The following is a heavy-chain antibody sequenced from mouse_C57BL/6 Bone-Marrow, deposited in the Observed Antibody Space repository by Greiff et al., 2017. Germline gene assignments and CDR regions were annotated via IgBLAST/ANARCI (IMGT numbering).Heavy chain of an antibody. CDR3: TRGGDYGAFAY. J-gene: IGHJ3*01. V-gene: IGHV5-9-1*02. CDR1: GFTFSSYA. CDR2: ISSGGDYI. D-gene: IGHD2-4*01. Sequence: VESGEGLVKPGGSLKLSCAASGFTFSSYAMSWVRQTPEKRLEWVAYISSGGDYIYYADTVKGRFTISRDNARNTLYLQMSSLKSEDTAMYYCTRGGDYGAFAYWGQGTLVTVSA.